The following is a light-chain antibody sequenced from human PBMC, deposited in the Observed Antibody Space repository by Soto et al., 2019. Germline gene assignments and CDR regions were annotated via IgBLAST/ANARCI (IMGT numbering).Light chain of an antibody. Sequence: DIVMTQSPLSLPVTPGEPASISCRSSQSLLHSNGYNYLDWYLQKPGQSPQLLSYLGSNRASGVPGRFSGSGSGTDFTLKISRVEAEDVGVYYCMQALQTPWTFGQGTKVEIK. CDR1: QSLLHSNGYNY. V-gene: IGKV2-28*01. CDR3: MQALQTPWT. J-gene: IGKJ1*01. CDR2: LGS.